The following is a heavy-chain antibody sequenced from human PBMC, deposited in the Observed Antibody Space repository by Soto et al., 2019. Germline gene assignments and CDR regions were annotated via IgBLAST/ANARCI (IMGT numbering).Heavy chain of an antibody. D-gene: IGHD2-15*01. V-gene: IGHV1-69*04. Sequence: SVKVSCKASGYTFTSYYMHWVRQAPGQGLEWMGRIIPILGIANYAQKFQGRVTITADKSTSTAYMELSSLRSEDTAVYYCARGHCSGGSCYLAEYFQHWGQGTLVTVSS. CDR1: GYTFTSYY. CDR3: ARGHCSGGSCYLAEYFQH. J-gene: IGHJ1*01. CDR2: IIPILGIA.